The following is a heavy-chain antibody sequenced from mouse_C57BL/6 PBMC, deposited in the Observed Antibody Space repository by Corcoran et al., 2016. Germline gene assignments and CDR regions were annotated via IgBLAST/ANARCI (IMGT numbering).Heavy chain of an antibody. D-gene: IGHD1-1*01. J-gene: IGHJ2*01. CDR3: ARRYYGSLDY. CDR1: GYTFTDYY. Sequence: EVQLQQSGPVLVKPGASVKMSCKASGYTFTDYYMNWVKQSHGKSLEWIGVINPYNGGTSYNQKFKGKATLTVDKSPSTAYMELNSLTSEDSAVYYCARRYYGSLDYWGQGTTLTVSS. CDR2: INPYNGGT. V-gene: IGHV1-19*01.